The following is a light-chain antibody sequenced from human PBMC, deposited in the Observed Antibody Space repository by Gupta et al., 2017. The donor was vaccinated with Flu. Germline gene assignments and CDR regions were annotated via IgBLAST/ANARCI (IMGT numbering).Light chain of an antibody. V-gene: IGLV3-1*01. CDR1: KLGDKY. CDR3: QAWVSNTGI. Sequence: SYALTQPPSVSVSPGQTARITCSGDKLGDKYACWYQQKPGQSPILVIYQDDKRPSGIPERFSGSKSGNTATLTISGTQAMDEADYYCQAWVSNTGIFGSGTKVTVL. CDR2: QDD. J-gene: IGLJ1*01.